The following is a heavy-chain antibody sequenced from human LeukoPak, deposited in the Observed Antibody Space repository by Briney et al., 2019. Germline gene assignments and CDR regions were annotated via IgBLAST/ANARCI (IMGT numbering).Heavy chain of an antibody. CDR2: INPSGGST. CDR3: ARVGKSSRYYYYYYYMDV. J-gene: IGHJ6*03. CDR1: GYTFTNYY. Sequence: ASVKVSCKASGYTFTNYYMHWVRQAPGQGLEWMGIINPSGGSTSYAQKFQGRVTMTRDTSTSTVYMELSSLRSEDTAVYYCARVGKSSRYYYYYYYMDVWGKGTTVTVSS. V-gene: IGHV1-46*01. D-gene: IGHD4-23*01.